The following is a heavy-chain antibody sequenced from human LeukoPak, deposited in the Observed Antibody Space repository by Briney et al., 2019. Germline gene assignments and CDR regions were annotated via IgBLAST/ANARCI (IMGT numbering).Heavy chain of an antibody. J-gene: IGHJ4*02. D-gene: IGHD2/OR15-2a*01. CDR2: IYSGGTT. Sequence: GGSLRLSCAASEFTVSNNFMSWVRQAPGKGLEWVSVIYSGGTTYYADSVKGRFTLSRDNSKNTLYLQMNSLRAEDTAVYYCARDGSNINYFDYWGQGTLVTVSS. CDR1: EFTVSNNF. CDR3: ARDGSNINYFDY. V-gene: IGHV3-53*01.